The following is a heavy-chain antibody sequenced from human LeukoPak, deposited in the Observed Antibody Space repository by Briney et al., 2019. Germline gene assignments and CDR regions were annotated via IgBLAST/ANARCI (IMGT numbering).Heavy chain of an antibody. CDR3: AKWSSGWPFDY. D-gene: IGHD6-19*01. Sequence: GGSLRLSXAAXXXXXXXXAXXXVXXXXXXXXXWVSAISGSGGSTYYADSVKGRFTISRDNSKNTLYLQMNSLRAEDTAVYYCAKWSSGWPFDYWGQGTLVTVSS. CDR1: XXXXXXXA. CDR2: ISGSGGST. J-gene: IGHJ4*02. V-gene: IGHV3-23*01.